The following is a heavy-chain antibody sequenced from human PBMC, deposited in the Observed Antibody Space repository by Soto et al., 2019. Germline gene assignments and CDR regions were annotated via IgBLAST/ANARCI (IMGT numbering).Heavy chain of an antibody. CDR3: ARTGPIRWLVQGGFDS. D-gene: IGHD6-19*01. CDR2: INHSGSP. CDR1: GGPFSGYY. J-gene: IGHJ4*02. V-gene: IGHV4-34*01. Sequence: QVQLQQWGAGLLKPSETLSLTCAVYGGPFSGYYWSWIRQPPGQGLEWIGEINHSGSPNYNPSLTSRVTISADTSKNRFSLTLSSVTAADTAVYYCARTGPIRWLVQGGFDSWGQGTLVTVSS.